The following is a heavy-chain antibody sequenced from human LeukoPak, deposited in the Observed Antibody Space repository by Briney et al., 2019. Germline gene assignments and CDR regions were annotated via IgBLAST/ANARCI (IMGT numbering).Heavy chain of an antibody. CDR2: INPNSGGT. V-gene: IGHV1-2*02. CDR1: GYSFTDYY. Sequence: GASVKVSCTASGYSFTDYYMHWVRHAPGQGLERMGWINPNSGGTHSAQKFQGRVTMTRDTSISTTYMELSRLRSDDTAVYYCARDSYYASGSPLDYWGQGTLVTVSS. D-gene: IGHD3-10*01. CDR3: ARDSYYASGSPLDY. J-gene: IGHJ4*02.